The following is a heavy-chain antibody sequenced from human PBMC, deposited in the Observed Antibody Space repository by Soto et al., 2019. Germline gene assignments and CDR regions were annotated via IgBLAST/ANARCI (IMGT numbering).Heavy chain of an antibody. CDR1: GGSFSGYY. D-gene: IGHD1-26*01. CDR2: INHSGST. Sequence: SETVSLTCAVGGGSFSGYYWTWIPQPPGKGLEWIGEINHSGSTNYTPSLKSRVTISVDTSKNQFSLKLSSVTAADTAVYYCVRALGLVGANNALDYWGQGTLLTVSS. V-gene: IGHV4-34*01. CDR3: VRALGLVGANNALDY. J-gene: IGHJ4*02.